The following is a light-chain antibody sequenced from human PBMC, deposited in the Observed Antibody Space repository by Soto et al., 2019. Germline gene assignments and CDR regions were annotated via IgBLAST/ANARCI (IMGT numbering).Light chain of an antibody. Sequence: EIVLTQSPGTLSLSPGERATLSCRASQSVTNSYLAGYQQKPGQSPRLLIYRASTRATGIPDRFSGSGSGTDFTLTISRLEPEDFAVYYCQQYGSSPSGFTFGPGTKVEIK. V-gene: IGKV3-20*01. J-gene: IGKJ3*01. CDR2: RAS. CDR3: QQYGSSPSGFT. CDR1: QSVTNSY.